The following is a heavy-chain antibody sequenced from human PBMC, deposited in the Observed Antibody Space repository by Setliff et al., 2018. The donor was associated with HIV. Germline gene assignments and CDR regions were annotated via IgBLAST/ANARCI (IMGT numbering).Heavy chain of an antibody. V-gene: IGHV1-46*01. CDR3: ARDYFDSSAYHYGFGALDI. CDR2: INPSGGST. D-gene: IGHD3-22*01. CDR1: GYTFTSYY. J-gene: IGHJ3*02. Sequence: ASVKVSCKASGYTFTSYYMHWVRQAPGQGLEWMGIINPSGGSTSYAQKFQGRVTMSRDTSTSTVYMELSSLRSEDTAVYYCARDYFDSSAYHYGFGALDIWGQGTMVTVSS.